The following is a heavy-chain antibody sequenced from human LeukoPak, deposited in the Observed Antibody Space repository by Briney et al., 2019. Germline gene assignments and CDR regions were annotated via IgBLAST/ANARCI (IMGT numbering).Heavy chain of an antibody. CDR2: IYYSGST. Sequence: ASETLSLTCTVSGGSISSYYWSWIRQPPGKGLEWIGYIYYSGSTNYNPSLKSRVTIPVDTSKNQFSLKLSSVTAADTAVYYCARAGNSYYDILTGYYDAFDIWGQGTMVTVSS. J-gene: IGHJ3*02. V-gene: IGHV4-59*01. D-gene: IGHD3-9*01. CDR1: GGSISSYY. CDR3: ARAGNSYYDILTGYYDAFDI.